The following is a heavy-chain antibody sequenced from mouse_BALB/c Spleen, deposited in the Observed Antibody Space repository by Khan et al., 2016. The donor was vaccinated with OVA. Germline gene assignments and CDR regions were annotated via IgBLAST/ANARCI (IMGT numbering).Heavy chain of an antibody. J-gene: IGHJ3*01. Sequence: QVRLKESGAELARPGASVKMSCKASGLTFTSYTIHWIKKRPGQGLEWIGYINPSNGYTNYNQKFKDKATLTTDKSSTTAYLQLSSLTSYDSAVYNCVRDGAYHRNDGWFAYWGQGTLVTVSA. V-gene: IGHV1-4*01. CDR1: GLTFTSYT. CDR2: INPSNGYT. D-gene: IGHD2-14*01. CDR3: VRDGAYHRNDGWFAY.